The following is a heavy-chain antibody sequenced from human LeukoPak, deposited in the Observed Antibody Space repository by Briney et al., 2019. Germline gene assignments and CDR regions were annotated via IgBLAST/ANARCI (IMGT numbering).Heavy chain of an antibody. D-gene: IGHD6-19*01. J-gene: IGHJ3*02. V-gene: IGHV3-66*01. CDR2: IYSGGST. CDR1: GFTVSSNY. CDR3: ARSAYSSGWYWRAFDI. Sequence: PGGSLRLSCAASGFTVSSNYMSWVRQAPGKGLEWVSVIYSGGSTYYADSVKGRFTISRDNSKNTLYLQMGSLRAEDMAVYYCARSAYSSGWYWRAFDIWGQGTMVTVSS.